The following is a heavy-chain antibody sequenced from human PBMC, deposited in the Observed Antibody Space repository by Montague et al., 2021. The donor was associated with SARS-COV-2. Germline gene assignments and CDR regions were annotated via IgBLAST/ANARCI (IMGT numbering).Heavy chain of an antibody. V-gene: IGHV4-34*01. CDR1: GGSFSGYY. Sequence: SETLSLTCAVYGGSFSGYYWNWIRQPPGKGLEWIGEINHSGSTNYNPSLKSRVTMSVDTSKNQFSLKLSSVTAADTAVYYCARGARQGYGFRLGSFDYWGQGTRSPCPQ. CDR2: INHSGST. D-gene: IGHD3-10*01. CDR3: ARGARQGYGFRLGSFDY. J-gene: IGHJ4*02.